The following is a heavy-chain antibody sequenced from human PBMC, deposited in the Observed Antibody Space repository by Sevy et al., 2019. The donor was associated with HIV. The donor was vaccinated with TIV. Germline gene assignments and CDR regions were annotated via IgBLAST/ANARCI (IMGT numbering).Heavy chain of an antibody. Sequence: ASVKVSCKASGGTFSSYAISWVRQAPGQGLEWMGGIIPIFGIANYAQKFQGRVTITADESTSTAYMELSSLRSEDTAVYYCARGERLVGIAARLFDYSGQGTLVTVSS. CDR1: GGTFSSYA. J-gene: IGHJ4*02. CDR3: ARGERLVGIAARLFDY. CDR2: IIPIFGIA. D-gene: IGHD6-6*01. V-gene: IGHV1-69*13.